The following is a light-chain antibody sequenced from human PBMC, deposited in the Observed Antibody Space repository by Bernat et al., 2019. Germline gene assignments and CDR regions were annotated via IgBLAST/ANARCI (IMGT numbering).Light chain of an antibody. CDR3: QAWDSSIGV. J-gene: IGLJ3*02. V-gene: IGLV3-1*01. Sequence: SYDLTQPPSVSVSPGQAASITCSGDKLGSKYTCWYQQKPGQSPVVVIYRDDKRPSGIPERFSGSHSGNTATLTISGAQAMDEAEYYCQAWDSSIGVFGGGTKLTVL. CDR2: RDD. CDR1: KLGSKY.